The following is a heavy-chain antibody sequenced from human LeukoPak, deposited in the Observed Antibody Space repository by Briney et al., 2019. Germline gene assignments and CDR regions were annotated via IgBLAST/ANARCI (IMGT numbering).Heavy chain of an antibody. V-gene: IGHV4-39*01. CDR2: IYYSGST. J-gene: IGHJ4*02. Sequence: SETLSLTCTVSGGSISSSSYYWGWIRQPPGKGLEWIGSIYYSGSTYYNPSLKSRVTISVDTSKNQFSLKLSSVTAADTAVYYCARHVTDIVVVPAAELDYWGQGTLVTVSS. D-gene: IGHD2-2*01. CDR1: GGSISSSSYY. CDR3: ARHVTDIVVVPAAELDY.